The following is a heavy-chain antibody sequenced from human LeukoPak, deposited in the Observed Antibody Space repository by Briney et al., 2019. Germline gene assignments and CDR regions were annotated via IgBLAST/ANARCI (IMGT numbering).Heavy chain of an antibody. CDR1: GFTFSNYW. D-gene: IGHD3-22*01. Sequence: GGSLRLSCVASGFTFSNYWMSWVRQAPGKGLEWVAFKRYDGTNEDYADSVKGRFTISRDNSKNTVSLQMNSLRNDDTAVYYGAKDGTGLTTRIHGFDVWGQGTLVTVTA. J-gene: IGHJ3*01. V-gene: IGHV3-30*02. CDR3: AKDGTGLTTRIHGFDV. CDR2: KRYDGTNE.